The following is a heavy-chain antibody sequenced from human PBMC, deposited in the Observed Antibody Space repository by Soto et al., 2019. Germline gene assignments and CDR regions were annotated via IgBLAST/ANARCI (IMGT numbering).Heavy chain of an antibody. CDR2: ISSSSSYI. Sequence: GGSLRLSCAASGFTFSSYSMNWVRQAPGKGLEWVSSISSSSSYIYYADSVKGRFTISRDNAKNSLYLQMNSLRAEDTAVYYCARDLPGYCSGGSCYWVGTYYYYGMDVWGQGTTVTVSS. J-gene: IGHJ6*02. CDR3: ARDLPGYCSGGSCYWVGTYYYYGMDV. CDR1: GFTFSSYS. V-gene: IGHV3-21*01. D-gene: IGHD2-15*01.